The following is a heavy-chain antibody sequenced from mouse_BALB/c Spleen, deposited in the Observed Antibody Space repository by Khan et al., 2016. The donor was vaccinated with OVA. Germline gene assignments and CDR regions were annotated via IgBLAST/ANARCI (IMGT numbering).Heavy chain of an antibody. CDR3: GRGGGGDRFAY. CDR2: VNTYYGDA. CDR1: GYTFTDFT. Sequence: VQLKESGAELVRPGVSVKISCKGSGYTFTDFTMHWVKQSHAKSLEWIGVVNTYYGDATYNQKFKGKATMTVDKSSTTAYMELARLTTEESAIFYCGRGGGGDRFAYCGPGTLVTVSA. J-gene: IGHJ3*01. V-gene: IGHV1S137*01.